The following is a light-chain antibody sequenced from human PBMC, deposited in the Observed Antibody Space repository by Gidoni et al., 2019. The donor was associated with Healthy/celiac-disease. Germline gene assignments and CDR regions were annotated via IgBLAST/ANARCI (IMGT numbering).Light chain of an antibody. V-gene: IGKV1-27*01. CDR2: AAS. J-gene: IGKJ1*01. Sequence: DIQMTQTPSSLSASVGDRVTITCRASQGISNELAWYQQKPGKVPKLLIYAASTLQSGVPSRFRGSGSGTDFTLTISSLQPEDVATYFCQKYNRAPWTFGQWPKVEIQ. CDR1: QGISNE. CDR3: QKYNRAPWT.